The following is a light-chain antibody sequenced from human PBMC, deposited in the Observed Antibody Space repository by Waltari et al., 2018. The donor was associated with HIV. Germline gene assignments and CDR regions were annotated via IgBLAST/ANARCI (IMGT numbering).Light chain of an antibody. V-gene: IGLV1-40*01. Sequence: QSVLTQPPSVSGAPGQRVTISCTGSSSTIGAGYDVHWYQQLPGTAPKLLIYGNSNRPSGVPDRFSGSKSGTSASLAITGLQTEDEADYYCSSYAGSNNPYVFGTGTKVTVL. J-gene: IGLJ1*01. CDR2: GNS. CDR3: SSYAGSNNPYV. CDR1: SSTIGAGYD.